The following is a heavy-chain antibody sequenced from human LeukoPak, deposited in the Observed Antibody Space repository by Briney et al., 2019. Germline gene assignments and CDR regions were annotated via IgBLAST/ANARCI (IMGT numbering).Heavy chain of an antibody. Sequence: GGSLSLSCAASGFTFSNYDMHWVRQATGKGLEWVSAIDTAGNTYYPGSVKGRFTISRENAKNSLYLQMNSLRAGDTAVYYCARLAKGSSWDYLDYWGQGTLVTVSS. CDR2: IDTAGNT. CDR3: ARLAKGSSWDYLDY. CDR1: GFTFSNYD. D-gene: IGHD6-13*01. V-gene: IGHV3-13*04. J-gene: IGHJ4*02.